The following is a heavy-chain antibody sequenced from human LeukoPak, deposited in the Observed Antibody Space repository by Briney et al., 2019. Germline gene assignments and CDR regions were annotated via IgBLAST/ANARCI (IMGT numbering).Heavy chain of an antibody. CDR3: AKAPPTGTYYYYYMDV. D-gene: IGHD1-1*01. J-gene: IGHJ6*03. CDR2: ISSSSYI. Sequence: GGSLRLSCAASGFTFSSYSMNWVRQAPGKGLEWVSSISSSSYIYYADSVKGRFTISRDNAKNSLYLQMNSLRAEDTAVYYCAKAPPTGTYYYYYMDVWGKGTTVTISS. CDR1: GFTFSSYS. V-gene: IGHV3-21*01.